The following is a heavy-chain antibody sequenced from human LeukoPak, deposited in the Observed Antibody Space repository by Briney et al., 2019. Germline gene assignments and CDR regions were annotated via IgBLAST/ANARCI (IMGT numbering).Heavy chain of an antibody. CDR2: ISYDGSNK. J-gene: IGHJ4*02. CDR3: ARLQGRTTRGYCSSTSCRPFDY. CDR1: GFTFSSYA. D-gene: IGHD2-2*01. Sequence: GSLRLSCAASGFTFSSYAMHWVRQAPGKGPEWVAVISYDGSNKYYADSVKGRFTISRDNSKNTLYLQMNSLRAEDTAVYYCARLQGRTTRGYCSSTSCRPFDYWGQGTLVTVSS. V-gene: IGHV3-30*04.